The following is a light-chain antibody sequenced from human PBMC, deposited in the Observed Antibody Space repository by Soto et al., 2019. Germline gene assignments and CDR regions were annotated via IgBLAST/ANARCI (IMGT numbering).Light chain of an antibody. CDR1: QSVSSSY. Sequence: EIVLTQSPGTLSLSPGERATLSCRASQSVSSSYLAWYQQKPGQAPRLVIYGASSRATGIPDRFSGSGSGTDFTLTISRLEPEDFAVYYCKQYGSSPPTFGQGTKVDIK. CDR2: GAS. J-gene: IGKJ1*01. V-gene: IGKV3-20*01. CDR3: KQYGSSPPT.